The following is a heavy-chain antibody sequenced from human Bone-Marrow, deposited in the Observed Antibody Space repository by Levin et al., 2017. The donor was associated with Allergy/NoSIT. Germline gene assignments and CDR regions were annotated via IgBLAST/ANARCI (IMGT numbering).Heavy chain of an antibody. CDR2: ISGSGGST. D-gene: IGHD7-27*01. CDR1: ESTFNTDA. CDR3: AKVLWGSYFYGMDV. J-gene: IGHJ6*02. Sequence: PGGSLRLSCTASESTFNTDAMTWVRQAPGKGLEWVSSISGSGGSTNYADSVKGRFTISRDNSKNTLYVQMNSLRAEDTAVYYCAKVLWGSYFYGMDVWGQGTTVTVSS. V-gene: IGHV3-23*01.